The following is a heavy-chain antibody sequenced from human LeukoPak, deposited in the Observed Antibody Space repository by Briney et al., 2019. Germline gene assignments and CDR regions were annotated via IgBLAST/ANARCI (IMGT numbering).Heavy chain of an antibody. J-gene: IGHJ5*02. CDR1: GFTFSDYY. Sequence: GGSLRLSCAASGFTFSDYYMSWIRQAPGKGLEWASYISSSGSTIYYADSVKGRFTISRDNAKNSLYLQMNSLRAEDTAVYYCAREKYYDFWSGYHNWFDPWGQGTLVTVSS. CDR3: AREKYYDFWSGYHNWFDP. CDR2: ISSSGSTI. D-gene: IGHD3-3*01. V-gene: IGHV3-11*01.